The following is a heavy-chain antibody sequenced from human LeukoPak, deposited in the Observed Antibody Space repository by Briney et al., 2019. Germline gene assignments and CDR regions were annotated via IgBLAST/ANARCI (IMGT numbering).Heavy chain of an antibody. V-gene: IGHV4-61*02. CDR1: GDSISSDYYY. CDR2: IYTSGST. Sequence: PSETLSLTCTVSGDSISSDYYYWSWIRQPAGKGLEWIGRIYTSGSTSYNPSLKSRVTISVDTSKNQFSLKLSSVTAADTAVYYCARTHSSSWYGGVYFDYWGQGTLVTVSS. CDR3: ARTHSSSWYGGVYFDY. D-gene: IGHD6-13*01. J-gene: IGHJ4*02.